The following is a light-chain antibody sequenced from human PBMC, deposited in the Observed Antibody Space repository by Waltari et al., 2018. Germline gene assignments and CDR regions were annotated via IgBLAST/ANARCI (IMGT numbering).Light chain of an antibody. CDR3: MQALRTPIS. Sequence: DIVMTQSPLSLPVPPGEPASISCRSSQSLLHSIGYDYLDWYLQKPGQSPQLLIYLGSNRASGVPDRFSGSGSGTDFTLKISRVEAEDVGVYYCMQALRTPISFGQGTKLEIK. CDR1: QSLLHSIGYDY. J-gene: IGKJ2*03. CDR2: LGS. V-gene: IGKV2-28*01.